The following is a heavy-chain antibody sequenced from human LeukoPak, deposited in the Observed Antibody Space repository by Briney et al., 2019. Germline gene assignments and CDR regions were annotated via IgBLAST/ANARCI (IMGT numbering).Heavy chain of an antibody. CDR2: IYYSGST. V-gene: IGHV4-59*01. CDR1: GGSISSYY. Sequence: PSETLSLTCTASGGSISSYYWSWLRQPPGKGLEWLGYIYYSGSTNYNPSLKSRVTISVDTSKNQFSLKLSSVTAADTAVYYCARGTAAGTTGIDYWGQGTLVTVSS. CDR3: ARGTAAGTTGIDY. D-gene: IGHD6-13*01. J-gene: IGHJ4*02.